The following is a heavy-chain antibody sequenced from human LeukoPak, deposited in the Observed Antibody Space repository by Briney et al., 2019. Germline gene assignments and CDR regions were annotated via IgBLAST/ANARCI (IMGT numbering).Heavy chain of an antibody. J-gene: IGHJ5*02. V-gene: IGHV4-39*01. CDR2: IYYIGNT. CDR3: AKQRDSSGDPNWFDP. CDR1: GGSISSSSSY. D-gene: IGHD3-22*01. Sequence: PSETLSLTCTVSGGSISSSSSYWGWIRQPPGKGLEWVGSIYYIGNTYYNPSLKSRVTISVDTSKNHFSLKLSSVTAADTAVYYCAKQRDSSGDPNWFDPWGQGTLVTVSS.